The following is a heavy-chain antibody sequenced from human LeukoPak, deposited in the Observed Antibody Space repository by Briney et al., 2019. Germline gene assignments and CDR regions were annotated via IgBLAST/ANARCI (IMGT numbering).Heavy chain of an antibody. CDR1: GFTFSSYA. J-gene: IGHJ6*02. CDR2: ISGGGGSA. CDR3: AKAVGATRGYYYSGMDV. D-gene: IGHD1-26*01. V-gene: IGHV3-23*01. Sequence: GWSLRLSCAASGFTFSSYAMTWVRQAPGKGLEWVSAISGGGGSAYYADSVKGRFTISRDSSMNTLYLQMNSLTAGDTAVYYCAKAVGATRGYYYSGMDVWGQGTTVTVSS.